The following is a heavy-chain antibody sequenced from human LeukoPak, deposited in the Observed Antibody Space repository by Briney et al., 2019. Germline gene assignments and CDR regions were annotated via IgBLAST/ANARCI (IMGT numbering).Heavy chain of an antibody. CDR3: VRLRWELLAPYFDH. D-gene: IGHD2-15*01. Sequence: SETLSLTCSVSTDSTNTYYWSWIRQSPGKGLEWIGHIYHSGSTDYNPSFKGRVTVSIDMSKKEVSLKLTSVTVADTAMYYCVRLRWELLAPYFDHWGQGAFVIVSS. CDR1: TDSTNTYY. J-gene: IGHJ4*02. CDR2: IYHSGST. V-gene: IGHV4-59*01.